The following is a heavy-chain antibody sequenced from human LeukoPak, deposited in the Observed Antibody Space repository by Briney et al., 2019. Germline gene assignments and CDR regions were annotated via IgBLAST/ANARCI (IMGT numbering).Heavy chain of an antibody. CDR3: ARDLDRFFGGMDV. J-gene: IGHJ6*02. CDR1: GGSFSGYY. D-gene: IGHD3-3*01. V-gene: IGHV4-34*01. Sequence: SETLSLTCAVYGGSFSGYYWSWIRQPPGKGLEWIGEINHSGSTNYNPSLKSRVTISVDRSKNQFSLKLSSVTAADTAVYYCARDLDRFFGGMDVWGQGTTVTVSS. CDR2: INHSGST.